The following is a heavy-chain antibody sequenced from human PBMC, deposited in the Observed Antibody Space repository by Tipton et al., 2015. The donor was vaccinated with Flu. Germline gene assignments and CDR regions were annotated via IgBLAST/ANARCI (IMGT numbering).Heavy chain of an antibody. CDR3: ARGVRGRFGQLDY. D-gene: IGHD6-6*01. V-gene: IGHV4-38-2*01. Sequence: TLSLTCAVSGFSISSGYYWAWIRQPPGKGLEWIGRIYSSGSTNYNPSLKSPVTISIDTSKNQFSLKLSSVTAADTAVYYCARGVRGRFGQLDYWGQGTLVTVSS. J-gene: IGHJ4*02. CDR2: IYSSGST. CDR1: GFSISSGYY.